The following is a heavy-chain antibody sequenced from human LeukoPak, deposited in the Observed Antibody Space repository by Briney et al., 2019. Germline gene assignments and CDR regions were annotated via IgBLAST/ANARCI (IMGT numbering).Heavy chain of an antibody. J-gene: IGHJ4*02. V-gene: IGHV1-18*01. Sequence: ASVKVSCKASGYTFTSYGISWVRQAPGQGLEWIGWISAYNGNTNYAQKLQGRVTMTTDTSTSTAYMELRSLRSDDTAVYYCARDQPPPRFITMIPLDNWGQGTLVTVSS. CDR3: ARDQPPPRFITMIPLDN. CDR1: GYTFTSYG. D-gene: IGHD3-22*01. CDR2: ISAYNGNT.